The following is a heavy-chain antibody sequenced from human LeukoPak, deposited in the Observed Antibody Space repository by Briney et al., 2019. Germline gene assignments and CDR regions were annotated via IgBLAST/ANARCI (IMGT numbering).Heavy chain of an antibody. CDR3: ARGLGYEGANDY. V-gene: IGHV3-7*01. D-gene: IGHD5-12*01. CDR2: IKQDGSEK. Sequence: PGGPLRLSCAASGFTLSSYWMSWVRQAPGKGLEGVANIKQDGSEKYYVDSVKGRFTISRDNAKNSLYLQMNSLRAEDTAVYYCARGLGYEGANDYWGQGTLVTVSS. J-gene: IGHJ4*02. CDR1: GFTLSSYW.